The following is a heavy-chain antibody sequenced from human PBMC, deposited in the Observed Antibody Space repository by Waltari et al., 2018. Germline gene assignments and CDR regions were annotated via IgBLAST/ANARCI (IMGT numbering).Heavy chain of an antibody. Sequence: EVQLVESGGGLVQPGGSLRLSCAASGFTFSSYEMNWVRQAPGKGLEWVSYISSSGSTRYYADSGKGRFTISRDNAKNSLYLQMNSRRAEDTAVYYCARDHSGSYWDYYYYYGMDVWGQGTTVTVSS. CDR3: ARDHSGSYWDYYYYYGMDV. V-gene: IGHV3-48*03. CDR1: GFTFSSYE. D-gene: IGHD1-26*01. J-gene: IGHJ6*02. CDR2: ISSSGSTR.